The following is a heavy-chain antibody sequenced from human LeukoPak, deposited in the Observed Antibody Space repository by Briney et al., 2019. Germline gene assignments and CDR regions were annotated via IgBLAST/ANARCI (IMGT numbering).Heavy chain of an antibody. CDR2: ISGSGGST. CDR3: AKDRDIVVVPATPDY. Sequence: PGGSLRLSCAASGFTFSDYYMSWIRQAPGKGLEWVSAISGSGGSTYYADSVKGRFTISRDNSKNTLYLQMNSLRAEDTAVYYCAKDRDIVVVPATPDYWGQGTLVTVSS. V-gene: IGHV3-23*01. J-gene: IGHJ4*02. D-gene: IGHD2-2*01. CDR1: GFTFSDYY.